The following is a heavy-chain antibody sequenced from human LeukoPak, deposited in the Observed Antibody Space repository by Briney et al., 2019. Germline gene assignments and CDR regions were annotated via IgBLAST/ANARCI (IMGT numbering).Heavy chain of an antibody. CDR1: GGSISSSY. V-gene: IGHV4-59*01. J-gene: IGHJ6*03. Sequence: SETLSLTRTVSGGSISSSYWSWIRQPPGNGLEWIGYIFYSGSTNYNPSLKSRVTLSVETSKNQFSLRLSSVTAADTAVYYCARVVWFPSHYYIDVWGKGTTVTVSS. CDR2: IFYSGST. CDR3: ARVVWFPSHYYIDV. D-gene: IGHD3/OR15-3a*01.